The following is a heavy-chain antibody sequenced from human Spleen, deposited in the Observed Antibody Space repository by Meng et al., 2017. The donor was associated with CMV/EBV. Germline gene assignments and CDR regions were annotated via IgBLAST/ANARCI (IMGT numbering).Heavy chain of an antibody. D-gene: IGHD3-3*01. J-gene: IGHJ2*01. CDR2: INSDGSST. V-gene: IGHV3-74*01. CDR3: ARVPLPYGSFWSGYSHWYFDL. CDR1: GFTFSSYW. Sequence: GESLKISCAASGFTFSSYWMHWVRQAPGKGLVWVSRINSDGSSTSYADSVKGRFAISRDNAKNTLYLQMNSLRAEDTAVYYCARVPLPYGSFWSGYSHWYFDLWGRGTLVTVSS.